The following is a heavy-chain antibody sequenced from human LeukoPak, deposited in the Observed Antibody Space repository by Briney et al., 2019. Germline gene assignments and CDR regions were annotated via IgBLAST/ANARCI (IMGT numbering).Heavy chain of an antibody. D-gene: IGHD3-10*01. J-gene: IGHJ4*02. CDR1: GGTFSSYT. CDR3: AMGGYYRVYFDY. V-gene: IGHV1-69*13. Sequence: ASVKVSCKASGGTFSSYTISWVRQTPGQGLEWMGGITPIFGTPNYAQKFQGRVTITADESTSTAYMELSSLRSGDTAVYYCAMGGYYRVYFDYWGQGTLVTVSS. CDR2: ITPIFGTP.